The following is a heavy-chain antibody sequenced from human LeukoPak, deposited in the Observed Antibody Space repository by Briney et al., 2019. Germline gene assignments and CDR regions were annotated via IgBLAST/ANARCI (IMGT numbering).Heavy chain of an antibody. J-gene: IGHJ3*02. Sequence: GGSLRLSCAASGFTFSSYGMHWVRQAPGKGLEWVAVISYDGSNKYYADSVKGRFTISRDNSKNTLYLQMNSLRAEDTAVYYCAKVMVRGEDDAFDIWGQGTMVTVSS. CDR1: GFTFSSYG. CDR2: ISYDGSNK. D-gene: IGHD3-10*01. V-gene: IGHV3-30*18. CDR3: AKVMVRGEDDAFDI.